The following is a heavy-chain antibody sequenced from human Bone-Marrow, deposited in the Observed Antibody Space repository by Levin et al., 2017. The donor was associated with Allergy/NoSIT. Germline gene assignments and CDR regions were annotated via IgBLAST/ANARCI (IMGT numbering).Heavy chain of an antibody. Sequence: GGSLRLSCAVSGLAVTRIHLSWVRQAPGKGLEWLSVRYSGGNVYYAASVKGRFTISRDTSDITVFFQMDSLRAEDTAIYYCARDGVGRGDSYGLDQWGQGTLVTVSS. CDR3: ARDGVGRGDSYGLDQ. CDR1: GLAVTRIH. J-gene: IGHJ4*02. D-gene: IGHD5-18*01. V-gene: IGHV3-53*01. CDR2: RYSGGNV.